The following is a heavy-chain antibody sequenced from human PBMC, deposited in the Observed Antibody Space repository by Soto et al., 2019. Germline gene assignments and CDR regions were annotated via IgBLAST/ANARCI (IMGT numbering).Heavy chain of an antibody. CDR3: ARLFTVTTDYYFGMDV. D-gene: IGHD3-10*01. Sequence: VQLRESCPGLMKPSATLSLSSIVSGVSSTGSYWSWVRQPAVKRLEWIGRIHSDGSSNYNPSLNGRLTMSLDKSKNQVALNLRSVTAADTAIYFCARLFTVTTDYYFGMDVWGQGTTVTVSS. CDR2: IHSDGSS. V-gene: IGHV4-4*07. CDR1: GVSSTGSY. J-gene: IGHJ6*02.